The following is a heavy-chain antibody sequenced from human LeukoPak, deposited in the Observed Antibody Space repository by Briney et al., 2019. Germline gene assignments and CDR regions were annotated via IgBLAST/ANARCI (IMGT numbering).Heavy chain of an antibody. D-gene: IGHD2-2*01. Sequence: SVKVSCKASGGTFSSYAISWVRQAPGQGLEWMGGIIPIFGTANYAQKFQGRVTITADESTSTAYMELGSLRSEDTAVYYCARDLYCSSTSCFDYWGQGTLVTVSS. CDR3: ARDLYCSSTSCFDY. J-gene: IGHJ4*02. CDR1: GGTFSSYA. V-gene: IGHV1-69*13. CDR2: IIPIFGTA.